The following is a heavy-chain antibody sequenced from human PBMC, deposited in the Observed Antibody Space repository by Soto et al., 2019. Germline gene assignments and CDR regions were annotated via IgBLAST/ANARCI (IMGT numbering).Heavy chain of an antibody. Sequence: GGSLRLSCAASGFTFSSYSMNWVRQVPGKGLEWVSFIGSTGDTVYYADSVKGRFTISRDNSKNTLYLQMNSLRAEDTAVYYCARGEGDYWGQGTLVTVSS. J-gene: IGHJ4*02. CDR2: IGSTGDTV. V-gene: IGHV3-48*01. CDR3: ARGEGDY. CDR1: GFTFSSYS.